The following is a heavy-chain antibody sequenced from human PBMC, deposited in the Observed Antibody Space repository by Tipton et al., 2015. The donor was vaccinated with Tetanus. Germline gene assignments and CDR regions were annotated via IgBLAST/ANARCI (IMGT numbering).Heavy chain of an antibody. D-gene: IGHD2-2*01. Sequence: TLSLTCNVSGGSFSNFYWTWIRQSPGRGLEWIGRAYISGSPSYNPPVKSRVTMSVDTSKSQVSLNLTSATAAYTAVYFCAGCSASSCYRWGRGALVTVSS. J-gene: IGHJ1*01. CDR3: AGCSASSCYR. V-gene: IGHV4-4*07. CDR2: AYISGSP. CDR1: GGSFSNFY.